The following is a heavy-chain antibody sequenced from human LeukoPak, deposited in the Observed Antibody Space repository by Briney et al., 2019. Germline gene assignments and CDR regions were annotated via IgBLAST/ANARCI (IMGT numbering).Heavy chain of an antibody. CDR3: AELGITMIGGV. Sequence: GGSLRLSCAASGFTFRSYWMNWVRRAPGKGLEWVANIKHDGSEKYYVVSMKGRFTISRDNAKNSLYLQMNSLRAEDTAVYYCAELGITMIGGVWGKGTTVTISS. CDR1: GFTFRSYW. V-gene: IGHV3-7*01. J-gene: IGHJ6*04. D-gene: IGHD3-10*02. CDR2: IKHDGSEK.